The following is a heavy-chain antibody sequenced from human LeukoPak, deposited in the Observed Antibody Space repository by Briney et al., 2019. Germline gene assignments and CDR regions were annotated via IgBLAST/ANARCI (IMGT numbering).Heavy chain of an antibody. CDR3: ARGFLLWFGEGYYYYYGMDV. D-gene: IGHD3-10*01. CDR1: GGSISSYY. CDR2: IYTSGST. V-gene: IGHV4-4*07. J-gene: IGHJ6*02. Sequence: SETLSLTCTVSGGSISSYYWSWIRQPAGKGLEWIGRIYTSGSTNYNPSLKSRVTMSVDTSKNQFSLKLSSVTAADTAVYYCARGFLLWFGEGYYYYYGMDVWGQGTTVTVSS.